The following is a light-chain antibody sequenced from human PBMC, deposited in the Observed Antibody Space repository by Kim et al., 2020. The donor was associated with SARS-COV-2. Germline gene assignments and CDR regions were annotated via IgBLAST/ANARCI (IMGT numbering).Light chain of an antibody. J-gene: IGLJ1*01. Sequence: LSWYQHHPSKAPQLLICDGTNRPSGESHRFSGSKSGSTASLTISGLQPEDEADYYCTLFTDTYVFGTGTKVTVL. V-gene: IGLV2-14*03. CDR2: DGT. CDR3: TLFTDTYV.